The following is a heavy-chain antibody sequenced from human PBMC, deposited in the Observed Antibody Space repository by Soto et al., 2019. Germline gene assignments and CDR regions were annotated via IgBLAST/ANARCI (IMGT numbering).Heavy chain of an antibody. CDR3: VQTTGWPGFAF. V-gene: IGHV3-53*01. D-gene: IGHD6-19*01. Sequence: EVQLVESGGGLIQPGGSLRLSCAASGFAVSSKYMTWVREAPGKGLEWVSVIYGGGTTYYADSVKGRFTISRDTSKNTLYLQMNSLRAEDTAVYYCVQTTGWPGFAFWGKGTLVTVSS. J-gene: IGHJ4*02. CDR2: IYGGGTT. CDR1: GFAVSSKY.